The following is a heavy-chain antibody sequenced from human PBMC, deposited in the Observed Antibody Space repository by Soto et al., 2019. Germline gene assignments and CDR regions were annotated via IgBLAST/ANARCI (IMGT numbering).Heavy chain of an antibody. J-gene: IGHJ4*02. V-gene: IGHV3-49*04. D-gene: IGHD6-6*01. CDR2: IRSKAYGGTT. Sequence: GGSLRLSCTASGFTFGDYAMSWVRQAPGKGLEWVGFIRSKAYGGTTEYAASVKGRFTISRDDSKSIAYLQMNSLKTEDTAVYYCTIADYKQFVLGHDYWGQGTLVTVSS. CDR3: TIADYKQFVLGHDY. CDR1: GFTFGDYA.